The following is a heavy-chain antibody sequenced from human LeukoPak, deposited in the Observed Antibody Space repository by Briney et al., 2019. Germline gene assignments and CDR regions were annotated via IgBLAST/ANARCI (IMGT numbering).Heavy chain of an antibody. CDR1: GFTVSSNH. CDR3: ARGLDSSGYSVDY. CDR2: IYSGGGT. Sequence: GGSLRLSCAASGFTVSSNHMSWVRQAAGKGLEWVSVIYSGGGTHYADSVRGRFTVSRDNSKSTLYLQMNSLRAEDTGVYYCARGLDSSGYSVDYWGQGTLVTVSS. J-gene: IGHJ4*02. D-gene: IGHD3-22*01. V-gene: IGHV3-66*01.